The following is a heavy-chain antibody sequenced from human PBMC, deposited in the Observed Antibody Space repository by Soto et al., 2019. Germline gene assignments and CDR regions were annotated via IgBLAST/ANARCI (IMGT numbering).Heavy chain of an antibody. J-gene: IGHJ6*02. V-gene: IGHV4-4*07. D-gene: IGHD1-26*01. CDR1: GGSIRSYY. Sequence: SETLSLTCNVSGGSIRSYYWSWVRQPAGKPLEWIGRIYTSGSTNYNPSLKSRVSMSVDTSKNQFSLEVTSVTAADTAVYYCAREGASGFGMDVWGLGTTVTSP. CDR2: IYTSGST. CDR3: AREGASGFGMDV.